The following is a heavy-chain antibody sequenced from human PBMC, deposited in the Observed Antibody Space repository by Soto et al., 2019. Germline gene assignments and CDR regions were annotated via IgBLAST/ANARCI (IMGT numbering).Heavy chain of an antibody. CDR3: ARNGPYSSSQFGLDV. Sequence: QVQLVQSGADVKKPGSSVKVSCKASGGTLGYNAFSWVRQAPGQGLEWMGGIVTVFGTANHAQKFQGRVTITADESTNTAYMELTSLRSEDTAVYYFARNGPYSSSQFGLDVWGQGTTVTVSS. D-gene: IGHD6-13*01. V-gene: IGHV1-69*01. J-gene: IGHJ6*02. CDR2: IVTVFGTA. CDR1: GGTLGYNA.